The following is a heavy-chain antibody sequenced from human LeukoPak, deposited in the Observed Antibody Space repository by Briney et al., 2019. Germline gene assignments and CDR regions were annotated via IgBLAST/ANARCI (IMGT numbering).Heavy chain of an antibody. CDR1: GFTFSSYS. CDR3: ARPYGDYGGFDY. CDR2: ISSSSSYI. J-gene: IGHJ4*02. V-gene: IGHV3-21*01. D-gene: IGHD4-17*01. Sequence: GGSLRLSCAASGFTFSSYSMNWVRQAPGKGLEWVSSISSSSSYIYYADSVKGRFTISRDNAKNSLYLQMNSLRAEDTAVYYCARPYGDYGGFDYWGQGTLVTVSS.